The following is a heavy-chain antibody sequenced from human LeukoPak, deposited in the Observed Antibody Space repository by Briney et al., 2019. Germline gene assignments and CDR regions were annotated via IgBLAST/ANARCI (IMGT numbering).Heavy chain of an antibody. CDR1: GGTFSSYA. CDR3: ARDPPYSSSRLDAFDI. CDR2: IIPIFGTA. J-gene: IGHJ3*02. D-gene: IGHD6-6*01. V-gene: IGHV1-69*01. Sequence: GASVKVSCKASGGTFSSYAISWVRQAPGQGLEWMGGIIPIFGTANYAQKFQGRVTITADESTSTAYMELSSLRSEDTAVYHCARDPPYSSSRLDAFDIWGQGTMVTVSS.